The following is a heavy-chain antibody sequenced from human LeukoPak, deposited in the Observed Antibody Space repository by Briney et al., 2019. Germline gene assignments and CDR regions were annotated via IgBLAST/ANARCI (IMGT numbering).Heavy chain of an antibody. CDR1: GFTFSSYW. Sequence: PGGSLRLSCAASGFTFSSYWMHWVRHAPGKGLGWVSRIKSEGKTNYADSVKGRFTISRDNAKTTVSLQMNSLRAEDTGVYYCARAPSEIGGYYPEYFRHWGQGTLVTVSS. CDR3: ARAPSEIGGYYPEYFRH. D-gene: IGHD3-22*01. J-gene: IGHJ1*01. V-gene: IGHV3-74*01. CDR2: IKSEGKT.